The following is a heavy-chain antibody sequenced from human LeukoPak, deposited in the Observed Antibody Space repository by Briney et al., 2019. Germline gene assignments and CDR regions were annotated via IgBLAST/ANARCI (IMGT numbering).Heavy chain of an antibody. D-gene: IGHD3/OR15-3a*01. CDR1: GFTFSSYS. CDR2: ISSSSSYI. V-gene: IGHV3-21*01. CDR3: ARDSYDFNNWFNP. J-gene: IGHJ5*02. Sequence: PGGSLRLSCAASGFTFSSYSMNWVRQAPGKGLEWVSSISSSSSYIYYADSVKGRFTISRDNAKNSLYLQMNSLRAEDTAVYYCARDSYDFNNWFNPWGQGTLVTVSS.